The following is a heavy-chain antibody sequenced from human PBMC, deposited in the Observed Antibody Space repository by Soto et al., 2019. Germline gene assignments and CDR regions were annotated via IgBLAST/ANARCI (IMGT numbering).Heavy chain of an antibody. Sequence: QVQLVESGGGVVQPGRSLRLSCAASGFTFSSYAMHWVRQAPGKGREWVAVISYDGSNKYYADSVKGRFTISRDNSKNTLYLQTNSLRAEDTAVYYCAREMSGNSIPDGMDVWGQGTTVTVSS. CDR2: ISYDGSNK. J-gene: IGHJ6*02. CDR1: GFTFSSYA. D-gene: IGHD2-21*01. CDR3: AREMSGNSIPDGMDV. V-gene: IGHV3-30-3*01.